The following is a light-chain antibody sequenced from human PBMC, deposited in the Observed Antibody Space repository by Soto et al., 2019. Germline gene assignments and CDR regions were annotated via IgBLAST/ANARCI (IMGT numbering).Light chain of an antibody. CDR3: QQYNDNWT. V-gene: IGKV1-5*03. J-gene: IGKJ1*01. CDR1: QSIRNW. Sequence: DIQMTQSPSTLSASVGDRVTITCRASQSIRNWLAWYQQKPGQAPKLLIYKASNLQSGVPSRFSGSGSGTEFTLAISSLQPDDSATYYCQQYNDNWTFGQGTKVEIK. CDR2: KAS.